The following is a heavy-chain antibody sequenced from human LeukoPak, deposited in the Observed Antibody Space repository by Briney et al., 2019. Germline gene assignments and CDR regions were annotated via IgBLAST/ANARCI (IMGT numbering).Heavy chain of an antibody. CDR3: ARTTIFGVALDY. J-gene: IGHJ4*02. V-gene: IGHV4-59*01. CDR2: IYYGGST. Sequence: SATLSLTCTVSGGSISSYYWSWIRQPPGKGLEWIGYIYYGGSTNYNPSLKSRVTISVDTSKNQFSLKLSSVTAADTAVYYCARTTIFGVALDYWGQGTLVTVSS. CDR1: GGSISSYY. D-gene: IGHD3-3*01.